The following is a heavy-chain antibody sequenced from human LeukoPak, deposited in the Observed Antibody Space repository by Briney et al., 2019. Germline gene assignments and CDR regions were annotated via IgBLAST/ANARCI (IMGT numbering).Heavy chain of an antibody. CDR2: IIPIFGTA. D-gene: IGHD3-22*01. CDR1: GGTFTSYA. J-gene: IGHJ4*02. V-gene: IGHV1-69*05. CDR3: SGERITMIVVVFDY. Sequence: SSVKVSCKASGGTFTSYAISWVRQAPGQGLEWMGRIIPIFGTANYAQKFHGRVTITTDESTSTAYMDPSNRRSEDPAVAYRSGERITMIVVVFDYWGQGTLVTVSS.